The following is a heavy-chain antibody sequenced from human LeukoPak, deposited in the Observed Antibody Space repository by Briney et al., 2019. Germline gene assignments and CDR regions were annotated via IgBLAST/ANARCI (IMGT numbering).Heavy chain of an antibody. V-gene: IGHV3-69-1*01. CDR1: GFAFSNSN. Sequence: GGSLRLSCAASGFAFSNSNLNWFRQAPGKGLERVSSITSDANIYYADSLKGRISISRDNAKNSLFLQMISLRAEDTAVYYCARADYGDYGVDYWGQGTLVTVSS. J-gene: IGHJ4*02. CDR3: ARADYGDYGVDY. CDR2: ITSDANI. D-gene: IGHD4-17*01.